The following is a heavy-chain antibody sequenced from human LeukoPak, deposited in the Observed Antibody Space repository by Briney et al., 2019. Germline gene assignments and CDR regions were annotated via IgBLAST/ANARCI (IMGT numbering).Heavy chain of an antibody. J-gene: IGHJ4*02. CDR3: ARRDIXSGWSXDY. D-gene: IGHD6-19*01. Sequence: SETLSLTCTVSGGSISNYHWSWIRQTAGKGLEWIGQIHTSGSTKYNPPLKSRVSMSIDTTEDQVSLTIRSVTAADTAFYYCARRDIXSGWSXDYWGQXTLVXVSS. CDR2: IHTSGST. CDR1: GGSISNYH. V-gene: IGHV4-4*07.